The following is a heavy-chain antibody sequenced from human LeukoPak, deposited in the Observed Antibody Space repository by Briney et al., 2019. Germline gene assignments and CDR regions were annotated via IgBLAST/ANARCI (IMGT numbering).Heavy chain of an antibody. CDR1: GGSISSYY. J-gene: IGHJ4*02. CDR2: IYYSGST. CDR3: ARDLGYCSSTSCYPYYFDY. Sequence: PSETLSLTCTVSGGSISSYYWSWNRQPPGKGLEWIGYIYYSGSTNYNPSLKSRVTISVDTSKNQFSLKLSSVTAADTAVYYCARDLGYCSSTSCYPYYFDYWGQGTLVTVSS. V-gene: IGHV4-59*01. D-gene: IGHD2-2*01.